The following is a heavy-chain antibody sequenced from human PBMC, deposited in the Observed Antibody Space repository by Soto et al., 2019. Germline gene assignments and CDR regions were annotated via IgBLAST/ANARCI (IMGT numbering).Heavy chain of an antibody. J-gene: IGHJ4*02. CDR2: IYWNDDK. CDR3: AHLTMVRGVITLGDY. V-gene: IGHV2-5*01. Sequence: QITLKEPGPTLVKPTQTLTLTCTFSGFSLSTSGVGVGWIRQPPGKALEWLALIYWNDDKRYSPSLKSRLTITKDPSKNQVVLTMTTMDPVDTATYYCAHLTMVRGVITLGDYWGQGTLVTVSS. CDR1: GFSLSTSGVG. D-gene: IGHD3-10*01.